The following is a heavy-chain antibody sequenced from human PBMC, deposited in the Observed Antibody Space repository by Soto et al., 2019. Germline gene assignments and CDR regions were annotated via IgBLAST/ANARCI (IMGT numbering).Heavy chain of an antibody. J-gene: IGHJ6*02. CDR2: IYYSGST. V-gene: IGHV4-30-4*01. CDR1: GGSISSGDYY. CDR3: ARDTSGYSGYRTGYGMDV. Sequence: PSETLSLTCTVSGGSISSGDYYWSWIRQPPGKGLEWIGYIYYSGSTYYNPSLKSRVTISVDTSKNQFSLKLSSVTAADTAVYYCARDTSGYSGYRTGYGMDVWGQGTTVTVSS. D-gene: IGHD5-12*01.